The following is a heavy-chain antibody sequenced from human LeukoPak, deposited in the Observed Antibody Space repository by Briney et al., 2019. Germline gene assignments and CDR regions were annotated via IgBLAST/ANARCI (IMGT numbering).Heavy chain of an antibody. J-gene: IGHJ3*02. CDR3: TRDEYGSSPHLPTYDI. D-gene: IGHD3-10*01. Sequence: GGSLRLSCTTSGFTFGDYAMSWFRQAPGKGLEWVGFIKSKAYGGTTEYAASVRGRFTISRDDSKSIAYLQTDNLRTEDTALYYCTRDEYGSSPHLPTYDIWGQGTMVTVSS. CDR1: GFTFGDYA. CDR2: IKSKAYGGTT. V-gene: IGHV3-49*03.